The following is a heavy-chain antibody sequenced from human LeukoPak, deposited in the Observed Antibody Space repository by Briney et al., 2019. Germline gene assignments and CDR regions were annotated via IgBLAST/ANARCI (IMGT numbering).Heavy chain of an antibody. CDR3: ARDRSGYYYDSSGYYYFDY. D-gene: IGHD3-22*01. V-gene: IGHV3-21*01. CDR1: GFTFSSYS. J-gene: IGHJ4*02. CDR2: ISSSSSYI. Sequence: GGSLRLSCEASGFTFSSYSMNWVRQAPGKGLEWVSSISSSSSYIYYADSVKGRFTISRDNAKNSLYLQMNSLRAEDTAVYYCARDRSGYYYDSSGYYYFDYWGQGTLVTVSS.